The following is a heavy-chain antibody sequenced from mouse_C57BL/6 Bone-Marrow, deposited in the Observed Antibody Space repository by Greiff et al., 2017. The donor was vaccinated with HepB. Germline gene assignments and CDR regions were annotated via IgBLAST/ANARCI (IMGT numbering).Heavy chain of an antibody. CDR1: GFTFSSYA. CDR3: ARPAYSYYFDY. V-gene: IGHV5-6*01. J-gene: IGHJ2*01. D-gene: IGHD2-10*01. CDR2: ISSGGSYT. Sequence: EVHLVESGEGLVKPGGSLKLSCAASGFTFSSYAMSWVRQTPEKRLEWVAYISSGGSYTYYPDSVKGRFTISRDNAKNTLYLQMSSLKSEDTAMYYCARPAYSYYFDYWGQGTTLTVSS.